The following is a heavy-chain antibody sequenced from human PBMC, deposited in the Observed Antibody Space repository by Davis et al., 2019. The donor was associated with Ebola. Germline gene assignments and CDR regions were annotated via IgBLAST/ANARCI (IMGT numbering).Heavy chain of an antibody. CDR1: GGTFSSYA. D-gene: IGHD3-10*01. J-gene: IGHJ5*02. CDR3: ARDMGMVQEANWFDP. Sequence: SVKVSCKASGGTFSSYAISWVRQAPGQGLEWMGRIIPILGIANYAQKLQGRVTMTTDTSTSTAYMELRSLRSDDTAVYYCARDMGMVQEANWFDPWGQGTLVTVSS. V-gene: IGHV1-69*04. CDR2: IIPILGIA.